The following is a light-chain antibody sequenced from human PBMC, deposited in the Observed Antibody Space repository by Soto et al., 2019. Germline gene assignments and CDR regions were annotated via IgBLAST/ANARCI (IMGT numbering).Light chain of an antibody. J-gene: IGKJ1*01. V-gene: IGKV1-5*01. Sequence: DILMTQSPSTLSASVGDRVTITCRASQSISSWLAWYQQKPGKAPKLLIYDASSLESGVPSRFSGSGSGTEFTLTISSLQPDDFATYYCQQYNSYSWTFVQGTKVEIK. CDR3: QQYNSYSWT. CDR2: DAS. CDR1: QSISSW.